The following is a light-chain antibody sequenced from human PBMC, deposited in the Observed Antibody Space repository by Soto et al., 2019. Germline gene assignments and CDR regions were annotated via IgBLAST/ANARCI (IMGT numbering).Light chain of an antibody. V-gene: IGKV1-39*01. CDR3: QQSYSTPQT. CDR2: AAS. CDR1: QSISSY. Sequence: DIQMTQSPSSLSASVGDRVTITCRASQSISSYLNWYQQKPGKAPNLLIYAASSLQSGVASRFSGSGSGTDFTLTISSLQPEDFATYYCQQSYSTPQTFGQGTRLEIK. J-gene: IGKJ5*01.